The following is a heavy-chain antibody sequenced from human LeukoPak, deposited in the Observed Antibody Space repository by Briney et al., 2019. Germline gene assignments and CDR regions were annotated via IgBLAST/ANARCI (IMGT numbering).Heavy chain of an antibody. V-gene: IGHV3-20*04. D-gene: IGHD3-9*01. CDR1: GFTFDDYG. CDR2: INWNGGST. Sequence: GGSLRLSCAASGFTFDDYGMSWVRQAPGKGLEWVSGINWNGGSTGYADSVKGRFTISRDNSKNSLYLQMNSLRGEDTAVYYCARGMDYDILAGPPDYWGQGTLVTVSS. CDR3: ARGMDYDILAGPPDY. J-gene: IGHJ4*02.